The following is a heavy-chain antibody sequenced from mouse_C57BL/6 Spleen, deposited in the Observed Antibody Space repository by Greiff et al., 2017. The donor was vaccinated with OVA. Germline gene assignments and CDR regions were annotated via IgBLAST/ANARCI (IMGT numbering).Heavy chain of an antibody. D-gene: IGHD2-5*01. V-gene: IGHV1-80*01. CDR1: GYAFSSYW. CDR3: ARGGSNYEDYYAMDY. J-gene: IGHJ4*01. Sequence: QVQLKQSGAELVKPGASVKISCKASGYAFSSYWMNWVKQRPGKGLEWIGQIYPGDGDTNYNGKFKGKATLTADKSSSTAYMQLSSLTSEDSAVYFCARGGSNYEDYYAMDYWGQGTSVTVSS. CDR2: IYPGDGDT.